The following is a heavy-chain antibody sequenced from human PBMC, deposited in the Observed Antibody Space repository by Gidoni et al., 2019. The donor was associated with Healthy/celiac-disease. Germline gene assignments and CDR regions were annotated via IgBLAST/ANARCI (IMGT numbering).Heavy chain of an antibody. Sequence: EVQLVESGGGLVQPGRSLRLSCAASGFPFDDYAMHWVRQAPGKGLEWVSGITWNSNSIGYADSVKGRFTISRDNAKNSLYLQMNSLRPEDTALYYCAKGLGSGWYLFPDYWGQGTLVTVSS. CDR2: ITWNSNSI. J-gene: IGHJ4*02. CDR1: GFPFDDYA. CDR3: AKGLGSGWYLFPDY. D-gene: IGHD6-19*01. V-gene: IGHV3-9*01.